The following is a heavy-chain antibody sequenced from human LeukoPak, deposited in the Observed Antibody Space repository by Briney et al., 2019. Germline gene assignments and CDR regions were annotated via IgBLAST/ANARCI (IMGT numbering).Heavy chain of an antibody. D-gene: IGHD6-25*01. CDR2: IYSSGTT. CDR3: ARVAPIAAAGSSYYYAIDV. V-gene: IGHV4-4*07. CDR1: GGSISNYY. J-gene: IGHJ6*02. Sequence: SETLSLTCNVSGGSISNYYWTWIRQPAGKGLEWIWRIYSSGTTTYNPSLKSRVAMSVDTSRNQFSLKLTSVTAADTAVYYCARVAPIAAAGSSYYYAIDVWGQGTTVTVSS.